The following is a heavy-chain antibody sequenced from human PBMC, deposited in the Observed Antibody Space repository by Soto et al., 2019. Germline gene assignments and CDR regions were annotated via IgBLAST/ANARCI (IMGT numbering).Heavy chain of an antibody. J-gene: IGHJ6*02. Sequence: QVQLVQSGAEVKKPGSSVKVSCKASGGTFSSYAISWVRQAPGQGLEWMGVIIPIFGTANYAQRFQGRVTITADESTSTAYMELSSLRSEDTAVYYCAREGYDFWSGYSGYYYYYGMDVWGQGTTVTVSS. CDR3: AREGYDFWSGYSGYYYYYGMDV. CDR2: IIPIFGTA. V-gene: IGHV1-69*01. D-gene: IGHD3-3*01. CDR1: GGTFSSYA.